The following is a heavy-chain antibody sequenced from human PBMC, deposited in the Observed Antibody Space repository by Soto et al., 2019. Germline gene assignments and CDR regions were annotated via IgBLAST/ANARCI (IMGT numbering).Heavy chain of an antibody. CDR3: AKFCSYDSSGYYFENWFDL. CDR1: GFTFSNYA. J-gene: IGHJ5*02. D-gene: IGHD3-22*01. Sequence: GGSLRLSCAASGFTFSNYAMSWVRRAPGKGLEWVSAISGSGGSTYYADSVKGRFTISRDNSKNTLYLQMNSLRAEDTAVYYFAKFCSYDSSGYYFENWFDLWGQGTLVIVYS. CDR2: ISGSGGST. V-gene: IGHV3-23*01.